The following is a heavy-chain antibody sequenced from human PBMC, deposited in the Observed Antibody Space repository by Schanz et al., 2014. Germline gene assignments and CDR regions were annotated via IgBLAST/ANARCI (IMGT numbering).Heavy chain of an antibody. D-gene: IGHD6-19*01. CDR1: GFTFSSYA. J-gene: IGHJ4*02. CDR2: ISYDGSNK. V-gene: IGHV3-30-3*01. Sequence: VQLLESGGGLVQPGRSLRLSCAASGFTFSSYAMHWVRQAPGKGLEWVAVISYDGSNKYYAGSVKGRFSISRDYSKNTLYLQMSSLRAEDTAIYYCAKLSSSGRLAGYFDYWGQGALXTVSA. CDR3: AKLSSSGRLAGYFDY.